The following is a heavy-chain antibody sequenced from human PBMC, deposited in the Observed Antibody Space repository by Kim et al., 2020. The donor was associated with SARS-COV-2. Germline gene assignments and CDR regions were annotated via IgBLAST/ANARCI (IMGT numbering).Heavy chain of an antibody. CDR3: ARDGYSYGIN. J-gene: IGHJ4*02. Sequence: GSTYYADSVKGRFTISRDNSKNTLYLQMNSLRAEDTAVYYCARDGYSYGINWGQGTLVTVSS. D-gene: IGHD5-18*01. CDR2: GST. V-gene: IGHV3-66*01.